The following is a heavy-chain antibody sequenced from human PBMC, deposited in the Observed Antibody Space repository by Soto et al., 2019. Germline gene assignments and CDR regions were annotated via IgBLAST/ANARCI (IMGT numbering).Heavy chain of an antibody. CDR3: AKDLMGIAAAYFDY. D-gene: IGHD6-25*01. J-gene: IGHJ4*02. CDR1: GFTFSSYA. CDR2: ISGSGGST. Sequence: LRLYCAASGFTFSSYAMSWVRQAPGRGLEWVSAISGSGGSTYYADSVKGRFTISRDNSKNTLYLQMNSLRAEDTAVYYCAKDLMGIAAAYFDYWGQGTLVTVSS. V-gene: IGHV3-23*01.